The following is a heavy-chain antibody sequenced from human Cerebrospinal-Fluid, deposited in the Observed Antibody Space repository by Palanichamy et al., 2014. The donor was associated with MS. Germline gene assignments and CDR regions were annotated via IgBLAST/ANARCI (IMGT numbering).Heavy chain of an antibody. CDR3: ARTYFYGSENRQEYDWFDP. V-gene: IGHV1-18*01. D-gene: IGHD2/OR15-2a*01. CDR1: GYSFSGYG. CDR2: ISTYMVK. J-gene: IGHJ5*02. Sequence: QVQLVQSGGEVKKPGASVKVSCKTSGYSFSGYGISWVRQAPGQGLEWMGWISTYMVKKTTAQTLRGRLTMTTDTSTSTAYMELRSLRSDDTAVYYCARTYFYGSENRQEYDWFDPWGQGTLVTVSS.